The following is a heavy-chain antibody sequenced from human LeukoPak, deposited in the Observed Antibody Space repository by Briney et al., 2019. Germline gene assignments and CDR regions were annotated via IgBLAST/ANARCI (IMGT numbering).Heavy chain of an antibody. CDR2: VSGSGGGT. V-gene: IGHV3-23*01. CDR3: AKDFWGFSFGY. Sequence: SGGSLRLSCAASGFTFTSYARNWVRQAPGKGLEWVSEVSGSGGGTYHADSVKGRFTISRDNSKNTLYLQMNSLRAEDTALYYCAKDFWGFSFGYWGQGTLVTVSS. D-gene: IGHD7-27*01. CDR1: GFTFTSYA. J-gene: IGHJ4*02.